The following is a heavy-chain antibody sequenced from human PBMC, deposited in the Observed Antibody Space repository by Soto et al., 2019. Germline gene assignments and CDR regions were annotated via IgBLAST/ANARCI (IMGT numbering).Heavy chain of an antibody. J-gene: IGHJ6*02. CDR3: ARVRVVVAATRGPDYYYYYGMDV. Sequence: QLQLQESGPGLVKPSETLSLTCTVSGGSISSSSYYWGWIRQPPGKGLEWIGSIYYSGSTYYNPSLKSRVTISVDTSKNQCSLKLSSVTAADTAVYYCARVRVVVAATRGPDYYYYYGMDVWGQGTTVTVSS. CDR1: GGSISSSSYY. V-gene: IGHV4-39*01. CDR2: IYYSGST. D-gene: IGHD2-15*01.